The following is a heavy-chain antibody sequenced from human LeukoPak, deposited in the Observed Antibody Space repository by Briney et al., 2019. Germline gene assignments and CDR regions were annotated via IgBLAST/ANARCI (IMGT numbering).Heavy chain of an antibody. CDR2: IKDDGSDK. D-gene: IGHD6-13*01. V-gene: IGHV3-7*01. Sequence: GGSLRLSCAASGFTFINYWMNWVRQAPGKGLEWVANIKDDGSDKYYVDSVKGRFTISRDNARNSLYLEMNSLRAEDSAVYYCARDTVSWYRDNWFDPWGQGTLVTVSS. J-gene: IGHJ5*02. CDR3: ARDTVSWYRDNWFDP. CDR1: GFTFINYW.